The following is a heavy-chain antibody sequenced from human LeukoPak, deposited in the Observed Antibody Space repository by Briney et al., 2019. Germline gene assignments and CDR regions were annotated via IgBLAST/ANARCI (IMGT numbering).Heavy chain of an antibody. CDR3: ARHRGLETYDFWSRYSRGHFDY. D-gene: IGHD3-3*01. V-gene: IGHV4-39*01. CDR1: GGSISSSSYY. Sequence: SETLSLTCTVSGGSISSSSYYWGWIRQPPGKGLEWIGSIYYSGSTYYNPSLKSRVTISVDTSKNQFSLKLSSVTAADTAVYYCARHRGLETYDFWSRYSRGHFDYWGQGTLVTVSS. J-gene: IGHJ4*02. CDR2: IYYSGST.